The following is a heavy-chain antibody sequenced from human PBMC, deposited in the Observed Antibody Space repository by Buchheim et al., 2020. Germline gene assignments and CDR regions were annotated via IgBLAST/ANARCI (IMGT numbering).Heavy chain of an antibody. CDR1: GFTFSSYE. Sequence: EVQLVESGGGLVQPGGSLRLSCAASGFTFSSYEMNWVRQAPGKGLEWVSYISSSGSTIYYADSVKGRFTISRDNAKNSLYLQMNSLRAEDTAVYYCARTGYCSDTSCSAAGWYLDLWGRGTL. V-gene: IGHV3-48*03. CDR3: ARTGYCSDTSCSAAGWYLDL. CDR2: ISSSGSTI. J-gene: IGHJ2*01. D-gene: IGHD2-2*01.